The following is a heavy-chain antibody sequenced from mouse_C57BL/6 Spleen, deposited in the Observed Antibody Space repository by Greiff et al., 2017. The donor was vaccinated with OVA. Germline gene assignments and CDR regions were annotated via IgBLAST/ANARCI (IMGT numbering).Heavy chain of an antibody. CDR2: IWSGGST. D-gene: IGHD1-1*01. CDR3: ASLYYGSSLYAMDY. V-gene: IGHV2-2*01. Sequence: VKLVESGPGLVQPSQSLSITCTVSGFSLTSYGVHWVRQSPGKGLEWLGVIWSGGSTDYNAAFISRLSISKDNSKSQVFFKMNSLQADDTAIYYCASLYYGSSLYAMDYWGQGTSVTVSS. J-gene: IGHJ4*01. CDR1: GFSLTSYG.